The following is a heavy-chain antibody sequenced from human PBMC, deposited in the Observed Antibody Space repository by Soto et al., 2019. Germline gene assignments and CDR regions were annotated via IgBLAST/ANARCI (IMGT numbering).Heavy chain of an antibody. J-gene: IGHJ6*02. CDR2: ISAYNGNT. D-gene: IGHD3-9*01. V-gene: IGHV1-18*01. Sequence: ASVKVSCKASGYTFTSYGISWVRQAPGQGLEWMGWISAYNGNTNNAQKHQGRVTMTSDISTSTVYLELRSLRSDDTAVYYCAREGDYDILTGYYIIHYYYGMDVWG. CDR3: AREGDYDILTGYYIIHYYYGMDV. CDR1: GYTFTSYG.